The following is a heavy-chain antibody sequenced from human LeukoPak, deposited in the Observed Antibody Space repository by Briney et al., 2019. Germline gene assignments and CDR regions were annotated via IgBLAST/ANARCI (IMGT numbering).Heavy chain of an antibody. CDR3: AAGCSSTSCYWYYYTDV. V-gene: IGHV4-34*01. CDR2: INQSGST. CDR1: GGSFSGYY. D-gene: IGHD2-2*01. Sequence: SETLSLTCAVYGGSFSGYYWSWIRQPPGKGLEWIGEINQSGSTNYNPSLKSRVTISVDTSKKQFSLRLSPVTAADTAVYYCAAGCSSTSCYWYYYTDVWGKGNTVTVSS. J-gene: IGHJ6*03.